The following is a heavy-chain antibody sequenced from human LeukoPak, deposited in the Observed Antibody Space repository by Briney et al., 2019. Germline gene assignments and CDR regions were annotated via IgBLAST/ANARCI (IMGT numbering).Heavy chain of an antibody. CDR2: IRDSGTTS. CDR1: GFTLSSYA. Sequence: GGSLRLSCAASGFTLSSYAMSWVRQSPGKGLDWVSVIRDSGTTSYYADSVKGRFTISRDNSKNTLYLQMNSLRAEDTAVYYCAKVYCSSTSCSWGQGTLVTVSS. CDR3: AKVYCSSTSCS. D-gene: IGHD2-2*01. V-gene: IGHV3-23*01. J-gene: IGHJ5*02.